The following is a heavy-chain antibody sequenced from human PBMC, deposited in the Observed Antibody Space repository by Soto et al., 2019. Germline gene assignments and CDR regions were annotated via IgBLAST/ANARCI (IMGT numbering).Heavy chain of an antibody. CDR2: INSDGSST. V-gene: IGHV3-74*01. D-gene: IGHD1-7*01. Sequence: EVQLVESGGGLVQPGGALRRSCAASGFTFSSYWMHWVRQAPGKGLVWVSRINSDGSSTSYADSVKGRFTISRDNAKNTLYLQMNSLRAEDTAVYYCARDPGTIGWFDPWGQGTLVTVSS. CDR1: GFTFSSYW. CDR3: ARDPGTIGWFDP. J-gene: IGHJ5*02.